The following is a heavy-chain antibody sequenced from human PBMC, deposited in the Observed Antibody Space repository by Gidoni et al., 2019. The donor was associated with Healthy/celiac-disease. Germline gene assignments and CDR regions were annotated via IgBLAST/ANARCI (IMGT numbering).Heavy chain of an antibody. CDR2: ISYDGSNK. CDR3: ASMATAMVTIYDDY. Sequence: QVQLVESGGGVVQPGRSLRLSCAASGFTFSSYAMPWVRQAPGKGLEWVAVISYDGSNKYYADSVKGRFTISRDNYKNTLYLQMNSLRAEDTAVYYCASMATAMVTIYDDYWGQGTLVTVSS. J-gene: IGHJ4*02. D-gene: IGHD5-18*01. CDR1: GFTFSSYA. V-gene: IGHV3-30-3*01.